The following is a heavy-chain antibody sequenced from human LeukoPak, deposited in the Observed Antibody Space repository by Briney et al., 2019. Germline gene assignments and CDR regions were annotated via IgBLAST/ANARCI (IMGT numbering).Heavy chain of an antibody. CDR3: VKDYQVGNSPAFGDY. CDR2: IYSGGST. CDR1: GFTVSSNY. V-gene: IGHV3-53*01. D-gene: IGHD1-26*01. Sequence: GGSLRLSCAASGFTVSSNYMSWVHQAPGKGLEWVSVIYSGGSTYYADSVKGRSTISRDNSRNTMYLQMNSLRAEDTAMYYCVKDYQVGNSPAFGDYWGQGTLVTVSS. J-gene: IGHJ4*02.